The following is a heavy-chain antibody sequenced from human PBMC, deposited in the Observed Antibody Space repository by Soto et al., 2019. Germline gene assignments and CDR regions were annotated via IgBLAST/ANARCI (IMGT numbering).Heavy chain of an antibody. V-gene: IGHV4-34*01. CDR2: INHSGST. D-gene: IGHD3-10*01. J-gene: IGHJ6*04. CDR3: ARGEKNLHPGPDLDV. CDR1: GGPFSVYY. Sequence: SETLSLTCAVYGGPFSVYYWSWIRQPPGKGLEWIGEINHSGSTNYNPSLKSRVTISVDTSKNQFSLKLSSVTAADTAVYYCARGEKNLHPGPDLDVWGKGTTVTVSS.